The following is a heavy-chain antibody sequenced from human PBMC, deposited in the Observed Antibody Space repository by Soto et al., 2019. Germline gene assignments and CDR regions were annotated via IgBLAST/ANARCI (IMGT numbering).Heavy chain of an antibody. D-gene: IGHD6-19*01. CDR1: GGSISSYY. V-gene: IGHV4-59*01. CDR3: ARQYSSGWPHFDY. J-gene: IGHJ4*02. CDR2: IYYSGST. Sequence: SETLSLTCTVSGGSISSYYWSWIRQPPGKGLEWIGYIYYSGSTNYNPSLKSRVTISVDTSKNQFSLKLSSVTAADTAVYYCARQYSSGWPHFDYWGQGTLVTV.